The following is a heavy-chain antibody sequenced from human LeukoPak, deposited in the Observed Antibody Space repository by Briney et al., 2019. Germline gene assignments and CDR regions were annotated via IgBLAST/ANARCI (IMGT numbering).Heavy chain of an antibody. V-gene: IGHV4-59*06. D-gene: IGHD2-15*01. CDR1: GGSISSYY. CDR3: ASGGYCSGGSCYKEGPNWFDP. CDR2: IYYSGST. Sequence: PSETLSLTCTVSGGSISSYYWSWIRQPPGKGLEWIGYIYYSGSTYYNPSLKSRVTISVDTSKNQFSLKLSSVTAADTAVYYCASGGYCSGGSCYKEGPNWFDPWGQGTLVTVSS. J-gene: IGHJ5*02.